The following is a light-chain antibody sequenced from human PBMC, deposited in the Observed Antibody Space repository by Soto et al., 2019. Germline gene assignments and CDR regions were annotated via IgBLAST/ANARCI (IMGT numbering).Light chain of an antibody. Sequence: QSALTQPASVSGSPGQSITISCTGTSSDVGGHTYVSWYQQHPGKAPKLMVYEVSHRPSGVSNRFSGSKSGSTASLTISGLQAEDEADYYCSSDTDSNTYVFGTGTKLTVL. CDR3: SSDTDSNTYV. V-gene: IGLV2-14*01. J-gene: IGLJ1*01. CDR2: EVS. CDR1: SSDVGGHTY.